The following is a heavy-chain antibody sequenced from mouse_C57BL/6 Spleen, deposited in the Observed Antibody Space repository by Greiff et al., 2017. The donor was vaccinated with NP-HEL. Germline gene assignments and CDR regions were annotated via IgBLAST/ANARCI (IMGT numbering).Heavy chain of an antibody. J-gene: IGHJ4*01. CDR2: IYPGSGST. D-gene: IGHD2-3*01. V-gene: IGHV1-55*01. CDR3: ARGDGPYAMDY. Sequence: QVHVKQPGAELVKPGASVKMSCKASGYTFTSYWITWVKQRPGQGLEWIGDIYPGSGSTNYNEKFKSKATLTVDTSSSTAYMQLSSLTSEDSAVYYCARGDGPYAMDYWGQGTSVTVSS. CDR1: GYTFTSYW.